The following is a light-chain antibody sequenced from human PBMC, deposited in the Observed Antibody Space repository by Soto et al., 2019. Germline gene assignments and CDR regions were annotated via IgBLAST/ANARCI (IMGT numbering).Light chain of an antibody. V-gene: IGKV3-11*01. CDR2: DAS. J-gene: IGKJ3*01. CDR3: QQRSNWRFT. CDR1: QSVSSY. Sequence: EIVLTQSPATLSLSPGERATLSCRASQSVSSYLAWYQQKPGQAPRLLIYDASNRATGIPARFSGGASGTDFTLTISSLEPDDFAVYYCQQRSNWRFTFGPGTRVDIK.